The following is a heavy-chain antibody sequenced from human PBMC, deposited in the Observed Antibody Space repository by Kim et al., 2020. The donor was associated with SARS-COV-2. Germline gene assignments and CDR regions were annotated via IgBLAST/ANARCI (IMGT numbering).Heavy chain of an antibody. Sequence: CANPGKGRFTISRDNAKNTLYLQMNSLRAEDTAVYYCAKAQGYSGYDWVYWGQGTLVTVSS. D-gene: IGHD5-12*01. V-gene: IGHV3-23*01. CDR3: AKAQGYSGYDWVY. J-gene: IGHJ4*02.